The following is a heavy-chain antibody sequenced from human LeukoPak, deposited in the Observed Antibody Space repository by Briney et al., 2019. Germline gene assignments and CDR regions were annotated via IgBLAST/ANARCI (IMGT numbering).Heavy chain of an antibody. V-gene: IGHV4-30-2*01. CDR3: ARVGGYCTGTSCYSWFDP. CDR1: GGSISSGGYS. CDR2: IYHSGST. J-gene: IGHJ5*02. Sequence: SETLSLTCAVSGGSISSGGYSWSWIRQPPGKGLEWIGYIYHSGSTYCNPSLKSRVTISVDRSKNQFSLKLRSVTAADTAVYYCARVGGYCTGTSCYSWFDPWGQGTLVTVSS. D-gene: IGHD2-2*02.